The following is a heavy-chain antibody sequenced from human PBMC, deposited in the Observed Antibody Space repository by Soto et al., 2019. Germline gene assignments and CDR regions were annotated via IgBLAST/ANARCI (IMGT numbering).Heavy chain of an antibody. CDR2: ISSTSIYI. CDR3: ARDAAYSTSSRSDY. V-gene: IGHV3-21*01. CDR1: GFTFSSYS. D-gene: IGHD6-6*01. Sequence: GGSLRLSCAASGFTFSSYSMNWVRQAPGKGLEWVSSISSTSIYIYYADSVEGRFTNSRDNAKNSLYLQMNSLRAEDTAVYYCARDAAYSTSSRSDYWGQGTLVTVSS. J-gene: IGHJ4*02.